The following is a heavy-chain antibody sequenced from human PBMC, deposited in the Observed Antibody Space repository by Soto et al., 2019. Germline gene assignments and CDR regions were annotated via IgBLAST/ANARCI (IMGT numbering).Heavy chain of an antibody. J-gene: IGHJ6*03. Sequence: SETLSLTCTVSGGSISSGGYYWSWIRQHPGKGLEWIGYIYYSGSTYYNPSLKSRVTISVDTSKNQFSLKLSSVTAADTAVYYWARVTAWFAALAAAGYKINYYMAIWGKGTTFTVSS. D-gene: IGHD6-13*01. CDR1: GGSISSGGYY. CDR2: IYYSGST. V-gene: IGHV4-31*03. CDR3: ARVTAWFAALAAAGYKINYYMAI.